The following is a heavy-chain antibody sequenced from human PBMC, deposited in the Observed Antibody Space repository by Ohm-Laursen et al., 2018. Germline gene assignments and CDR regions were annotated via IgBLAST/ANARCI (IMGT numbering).Heavy chain of an antibody. CDR2: ISYDGSNK. D-gene: IGHD3-10*01. CDR1: GFTFSSYG. Sequence: SLRLSCAASGFTFSSYGMHWVRQAPGKGLEWVAVISYDGSNKYYADSVKGRFTISRDNSKNSLFLQLSNVRAEDTAVYYCVYGTGRWGQGTLVTVSS. V-gene: IGHV3-30*03. J-gene: IGHJ4*02. CDR3: VYGTGR.